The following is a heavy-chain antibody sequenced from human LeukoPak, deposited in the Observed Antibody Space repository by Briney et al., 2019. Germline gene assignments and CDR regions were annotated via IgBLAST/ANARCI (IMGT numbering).Heavy chain of an antibody. D-gene: IGHD3-22*01. CDR1: GYTFTGYY. J-gene: IGHJ3*02. CDR2: INPHSGGT. V-gene: IGHV1-2*02. CDR3: ARTTGDSSGCYADDAFDI. Sequence: ASVKVSCKASGYTFTGYYMHWVRQAPGQGLEWMGWINPHSGGTNYAQKFQGRVTMTRDTSINTAYVELSRLTSDDTAIYYCARTTGDSSGCYADDAFDIWGQGTMVTVSS.